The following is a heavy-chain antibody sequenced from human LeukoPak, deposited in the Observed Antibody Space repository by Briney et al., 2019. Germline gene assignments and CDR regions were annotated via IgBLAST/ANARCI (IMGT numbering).Heavy chain of an antibody. D-gene: IGHD6-13*01. CDR3: ARDVSAGADY. CDR2: TYYRSKWTY. J-gene: IGHJ4*02. V-gene: IGHV6-1*01. CDR1: GDSLSRHIAG. Sequence: SQTLSLTCALCGDSLSRHIAGWHWLRQPPARGLEWLGRTYYRSKWTYEYAVSVKSRISINADTSKNQFSLHLRSVPPEDTALYYCARDVSAGADYWGQGTLVTVSS.